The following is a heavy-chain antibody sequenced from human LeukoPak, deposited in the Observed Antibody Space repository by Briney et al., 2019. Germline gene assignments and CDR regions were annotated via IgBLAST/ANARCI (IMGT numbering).Heavy chain of an antibody. Sequence: PSETLSLTCSVSGPSVTSDGFYWGWLRQPPGKGLEWIATVYYTGSTYHNPSLKSRVTISIDTSKNQFSLSLRSLIAADTAVYYCARHSGSGSLSRPFDPWGQGTLVTVSS. D-gene: IGHD3-10*01. CDR1: GPSVTSDGFY. J-gene: IGHJ5*02. CDR2: VYYTGST. V-gene: IGHV4-39*01. CDR3: ARHSGSGSLSRPFDP.